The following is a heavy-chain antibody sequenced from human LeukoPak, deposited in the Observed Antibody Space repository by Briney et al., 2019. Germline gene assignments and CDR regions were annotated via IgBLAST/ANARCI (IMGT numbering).Heavy chain of an antibody. CDR2: MSPNSGNT. CDR1: GYTCTSYG. V-gene: IGHV1-8*01. CDR3: ASSVVAAMGWFDP. D-gene: IGHD2-21*02. Sequence: ASVKLSCNSSGYTCTSYGINWRRQATGHGLEWMGLMSPNSGNTGYAQKFHGRVNMTRNNFISTAYMELSRLRSEDTAVYYCASSVVAAMGWFDPWGQGTLVTVSS. J-gene: IGHJ5*02.